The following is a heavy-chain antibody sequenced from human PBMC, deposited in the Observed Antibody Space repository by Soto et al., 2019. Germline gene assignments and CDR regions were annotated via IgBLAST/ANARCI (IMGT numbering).Heavy chain of an antibody. D-gene: IGHD3-16*02. CDR3: ATIILSPRYCYRGICSQDS. V-gene: IGHV4-34*01. CDR2: INHSGST. J-gene: IGHJ4*02. Sequence: PSETLSLTCAVYGGSFSGYYWSWIRQPPGKGLEWIGEINHSGSTKYNPSLKSRVTISVDTSKNQFSLKLTSLTAADTAMYYCATIILSPRYCYRGICSQDSWGQGTLVTVS. CDR1: GGSFSGYY.